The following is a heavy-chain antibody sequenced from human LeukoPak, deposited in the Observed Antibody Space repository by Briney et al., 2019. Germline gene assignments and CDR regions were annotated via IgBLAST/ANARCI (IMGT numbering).Heavy chain of an antibody. Sequence: RPGGSLRLSCAASGFTVSSNYMSWVRQAPGKGLEWVSVIYSGGSTYYADSVKGRFTIYRDNSKNTLYLQMNSLRAEDTAVYYCARAGGIAAAGTRYYYYGMDVWGQGTTVTVSS. CDR1: GFTVSSNY. D-gene: IGHD6-13*01. V-gene: IGHV3-66*01. J-gene: IGHJ6*02. CDR2: IYSGGST. CDR3: ARAGGIAAAGTRYYYYGMDV.